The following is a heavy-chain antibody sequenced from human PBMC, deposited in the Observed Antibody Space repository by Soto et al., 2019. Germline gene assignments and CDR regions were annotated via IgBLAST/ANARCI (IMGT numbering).Heavy chain of an antibody. CDR2: IFSSGST. V-gene: IGHV4-4*07. Sequence: SETLSLTCTVSGGSINTFCWSWVRQPAGKGLEWIGRIFSSGSTSFNPSLESRVAMSVDTSKNHFSLNLSSVTAADMAVYYCAREGSYSAYNFAHGIQLWSFDFWGQGALVTVSS. CDR3: AREGSYSAYNFAHGIQLWSFDF. J-gene: IGHJ4*02. D-gene: IGHD5-12*01. CDR1: GGSINTFC.